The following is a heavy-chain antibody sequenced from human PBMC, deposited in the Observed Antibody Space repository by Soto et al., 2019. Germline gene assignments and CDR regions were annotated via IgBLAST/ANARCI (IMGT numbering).Heavy chain of an antibody. J-gene: IGHJ4*02. Sequence: PGGSLILSCAASGFTFSSYGMHWVRQAPGKGLEWVAVIWYDGSNKYYADSVKGRFTISRDNSKNTLYLQMNSLRAEDTAVYYCARERGYSGSDFDYWGQGTLVTVSS. CDR1: GFTFSSYG. D-gene: IGHD5-12*01. CDR3: ARERGYSGSDFDY. CDR2: IWYDGSNK. V-gene: IGHV3-33*01.